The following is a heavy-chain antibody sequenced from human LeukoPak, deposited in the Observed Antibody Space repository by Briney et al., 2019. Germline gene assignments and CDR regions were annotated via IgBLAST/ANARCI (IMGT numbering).Heavy chain of an antibody. D-gene: IGHD1-14*01. CDR3: ATYPVYPHSAEYFQH. Sequence: PSETLTLTCTVSGGSISSYYWSWIRQPPRTALHFIGYIHYSGSTNYNPSLKSRVTISVDTSKNQFSLKLSSVTAADTAVYYCATYPVYPHSAEYFQHWGQGTLVTVSS. J-gene: IGHJ1*01. CDR2: IHYSGST. CDR1: GGSISSYY. V-gene: IGHV4-59*08.